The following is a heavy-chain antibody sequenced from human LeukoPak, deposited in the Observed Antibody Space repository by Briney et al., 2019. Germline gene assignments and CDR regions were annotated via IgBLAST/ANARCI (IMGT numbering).Heavy chain of an antibody. Sequence: PSETLSLTCTVSGGSISSGGYYWSWIRQHPGKGLEWIGYIYYSGSTYYNPSLKSRVTISVDTSKNQFSLKLSSVTAADTAVYYCARRYYDSSGYFTTGMVCAFDIWGQGTMVTVSS. V-gene: IGHV4-31*03. D-gene: IGHD3-22*01. CDR1: GGSISSGGYY. J-gene: IGHJ3*02. CDR2: IYYSGST. CDR3: ARRYYDSSGYFTTGMVCAFDI.